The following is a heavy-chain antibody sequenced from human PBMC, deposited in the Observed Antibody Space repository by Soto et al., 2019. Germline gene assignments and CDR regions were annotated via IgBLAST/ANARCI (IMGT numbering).Heavy chain of an antibody. J-gene: IGHJ4*02. Sequence: GGSLRLSCAASGFTFSSYEMNWVRQAPGKGLEWVSYISSSGSTIYYADSVKGRFNISRDNAKNSLYLQMNSLRAEDTAVYYCGRAYDSSGYYYVLDPKPLDYWGQGTLVTVSS. D-gene: IGHD3-22*01. V-gene: IGHV3-48*03. CDR3: GRAYDSSGYYYVLDPKPLDY. CDR2: ISSSGSTI. CDR1: GFTFSSYE.